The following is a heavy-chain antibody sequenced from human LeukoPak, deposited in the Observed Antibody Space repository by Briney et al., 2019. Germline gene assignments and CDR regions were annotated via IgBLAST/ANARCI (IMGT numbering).Heavy chain of an antibody. CDR1: GFSFSGYS. J-gene: IGHJ4*02. V-gene: IGHV3-48*01. CDR3: ATGGYTSSWYVVDY. D-gene: IGHD6-13*01. CDR2: ISSSSSTT. Sequence: GGSLRLSCAASGFSFSGYSINWVRQAPGKGLEWVSYISSSSSTTYYADSVKGRFTISRDNSKNTLYLQMSSLRPEDTAVYYCATGGYTSSWYVVDYWGQGTLVTVSS.